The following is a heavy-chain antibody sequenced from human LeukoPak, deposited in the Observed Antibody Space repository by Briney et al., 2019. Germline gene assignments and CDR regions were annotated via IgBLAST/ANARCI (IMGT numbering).Heavy chain of an antibody. CDR2: IIPIFGTA. D-gene: IGHD3-3*01. J-gene: IGHJ1*01. CDR3: ARGPELRFLEWYSPLVYFQH. CDR1: GGTFSSYA. V-gene: IGHV1-69*01. Sequence: ASVKVSYKASGGTFSSYAISWVRQAPGQGLEWMGGIIPIFGTANYAQKFQGRVTITADESTSTAYMELSSLRSEDTAVYYCARGPELRFLEWYSPLVYFQHWGQGTLVTVSS.